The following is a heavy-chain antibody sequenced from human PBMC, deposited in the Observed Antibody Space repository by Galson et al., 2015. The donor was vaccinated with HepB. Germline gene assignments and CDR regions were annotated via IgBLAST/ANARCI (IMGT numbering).Heavy chain of an antibody. J-gene: IGHJ2*01. CDR1: GFTFSSYD. CDR3: ARALRLDSSAYPGPGGYFDL. D-gene: IGHD3-22*01. V-gene: IGHV3-13*05. Sequence: SLRLSCAASGFTFSSYDMHWVRQATGKGLEWVSAIGTAGDPYYPGSVKGRFTISRENAKNSLYLQMNSLRAGDTAVYYCARALRLDSSAYPGPGGYFDLWGRGTLVTVSS. CDR2: IGTAGDP.